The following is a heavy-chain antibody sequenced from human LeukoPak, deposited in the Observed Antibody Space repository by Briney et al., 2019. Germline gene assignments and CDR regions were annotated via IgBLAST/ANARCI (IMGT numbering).Heavy chain of an antibody. CDR1: GYSFTSYW. CDR2: IYPGDSDT. Sequence: KHGESLKISCKGSGYSFTSYWIGWVRQMPGKGLEWMGIIYPGDSDTRYSPSFQGQVTISADKSISTAYLQWSSLKASDTAMYYCARGYWGSLPLSYFDYWGQGTLVTVSS. CDR3: ARGYWGSLPLSYFDY. J-gene: IGHJ4*02. D-gene: IGHD7-27*01. V-gene: IGHV5-51*01.